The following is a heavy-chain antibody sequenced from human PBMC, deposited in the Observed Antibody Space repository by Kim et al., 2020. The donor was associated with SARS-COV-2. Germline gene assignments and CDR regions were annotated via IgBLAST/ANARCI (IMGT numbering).Heavy chain of an antibody. CDR3: ARSNHLDDY. D-gene: IGHD1-1*01. CDR1: GFTLSSYW. J-gene: IGHJ4*02. V-gene: IGHV3-74*01. Sequence: GGSLRLSCPASGFTLSSYWMHWVRQAPGKGLVWVSRINTDGSNINYADSVKGRFTISRDNAKNTLYLQMNGLRVDDTAVYYCARSNHLDDYWGQGTLVTVSS. CDR2: INTDGSNI.